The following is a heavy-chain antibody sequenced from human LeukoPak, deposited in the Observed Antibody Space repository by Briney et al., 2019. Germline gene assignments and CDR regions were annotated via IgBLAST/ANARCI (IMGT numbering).Heavy chain of an antibody. Sequence: SETPSLTWTVSGGSISSYYWSWVRQPPGKGLEWIGYIYTSGSTNYNPSLMSRVTISVDTSKNQYSLKLSSVADADTAVYYCARHDNCGGSYPGDYFDYWGQGTMVTVSS. D-gene: IGHD1-26*01. CDR2: IYTSGST. V-gene: IGHV4-4*09. CDR1: GGSISSYY. J-gene: IGHJ4*02. CDR3: ARHDNCGGSYPGDYFDY.